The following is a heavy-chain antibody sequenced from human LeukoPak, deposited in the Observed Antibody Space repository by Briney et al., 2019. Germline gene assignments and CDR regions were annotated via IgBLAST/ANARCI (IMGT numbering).Heavy chain of an antibody. V-gene: IGHV3-53*01. CDR2: TYADGYT. J-gene: IGHJ4*02. CDR3: ARGLRHCDRSSCFQPFDC. D-gene: IGHD2-2*01. CDR1: RFTVNSSY. Sequence: GGSLRLSCAASRFTVNSSYMTWVRQAPGKGLEWVSITYADGYTFYADSVKGRFTISRDSSKNNPCLQMNSLRAEGTAMYYCARGLRHCDRSSCFQPFDCWGQGTLVTVSS.